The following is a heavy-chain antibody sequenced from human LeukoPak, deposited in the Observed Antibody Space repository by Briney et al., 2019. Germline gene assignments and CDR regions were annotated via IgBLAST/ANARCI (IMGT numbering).Heavy chain of an antibody. D-gene: IGHD2-8*01. J-gene: IGHJ4*02. CDR1: GYTFTNYA. CDR2: IIPIFGTA. CDR3: ARGYCTNGVCSNYFDY. Sequence: SVNVSCKTSGYTFTNYAMNWVRQAPGQGLEWMGGIIPIFGTANYAQKFQGRVTITADESTSTAYMELSSLRSEDTAVYYCARGYCTNGVCSNYFDYWGQGTLVTVSS. V-gene: IGHV1-69*13.